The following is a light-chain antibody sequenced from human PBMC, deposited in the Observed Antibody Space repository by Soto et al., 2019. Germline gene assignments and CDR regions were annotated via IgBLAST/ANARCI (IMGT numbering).Light chain of an antibody. CDR1: SSNIGAGFD. CDR2: SNS. V-gene: IGLV1-40*01. J-gene: IGLJ1*01. CDR3: QSYDSSLSAPYV. Sequence: QSVLTQPPSVSGAPGQRVTISCTGSSSNIGAGFDVHWYQQLPGTAPKLIIYSNSNRPSGVPDRFSGWKSGTSASLAITGLQAEDDADYYCQSYDSSLSAPYVFGTWTKVTVL.